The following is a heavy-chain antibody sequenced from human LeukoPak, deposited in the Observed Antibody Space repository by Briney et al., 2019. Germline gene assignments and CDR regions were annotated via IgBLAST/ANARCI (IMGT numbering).Heavy chain of an antibody. CDR2: IRYDGSNK. J-gene: IGHJ4*02. D-gene: IGHD3-3*01. Sequence: GGSLRLSCAASGFTFSSYGMHWVRQAPGKGLEWVAFIRYDGSNKYYADSVKGRFTISRDNSKNTLYLQMNSLRAEDTAVYYCARGPALRFLEWLNRSFDYWGQGTLVTVSS. CDR1: GFTFSSYG. CDR3: ARGPALRFLEWLNRSFDY. V-gene: IGHV3-30*02.